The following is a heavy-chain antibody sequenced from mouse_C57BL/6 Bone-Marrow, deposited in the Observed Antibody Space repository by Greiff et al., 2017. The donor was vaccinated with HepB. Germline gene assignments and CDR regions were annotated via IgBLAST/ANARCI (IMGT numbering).Heavy chain of an antibody. D-gene: IGHD1-1*01. CDR2: IAPNSGGT. CDR1: GYTFTSYW. CDR3: ARSYYYGSSQYYYAMDY. J-gene: IGHJ4*01. Sequence: QVQLQQPGAELVKPGASVKLSCKASGYTFTSYWMHWVKQRPGRGLEWIGRIAPNSGGTKYNEKFKSKATLTVDKPSSTAYMQLSSLTSEDSAVYYCARSYYYGSSQYYYAMDYWGQGTSVTVSS. V-gene: IGHV1-72*01.